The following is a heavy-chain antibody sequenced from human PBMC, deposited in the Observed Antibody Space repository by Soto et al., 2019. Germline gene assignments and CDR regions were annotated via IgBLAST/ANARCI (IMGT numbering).Heavy chain of an antibody. J-gene: IGHJ6*02. V-gene: IGHV5-51*01. Sequence: GETLKISCKGSGYSFTSYWIGWVRQMPGKGLEWMGIIYPGDSDTRYSPSFQGQVTISADKSISTAYLQWSSLKASDTAMYYCARLTYDYVSTHVYYYYGMDVWGQGTTVTVSS. CDR3: ARLTYDYVSTHVYYYYGMDV. D-gene: IGHD3-16*01. CDR2: IYPGDSDT. CDR1: GYSFTSYW.